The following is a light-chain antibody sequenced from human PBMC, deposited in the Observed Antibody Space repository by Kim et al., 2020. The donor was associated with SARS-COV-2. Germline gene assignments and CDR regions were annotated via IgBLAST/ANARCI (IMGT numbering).Light chain of an antibody. V-gene: IGKV3-20*01. J-gene: IGKJ4*01. Sequence: LSPGERAPLSCRASQSVSTSLAWYQHKSGQAPRLLILGATTRASGIPDRFSGSGSGTDFTLTISRLEPEDFALYYCQQYGSSPLTFGGGTKVDIK. CDR1: QSVSTS. CDR2: GAT. CDR3: QQYGSSPLT.